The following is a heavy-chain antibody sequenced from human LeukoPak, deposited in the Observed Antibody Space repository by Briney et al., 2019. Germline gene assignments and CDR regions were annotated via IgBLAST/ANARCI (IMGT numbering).Heavy chain of an antibody. J-gene: IGHJ4*02. CDR1: GFSLSNSG. CDR2: IIASSGST. V-gene: IGHV3-23*01. CDR3: AKGAYDYIEMGYFDY. D-gene: IGHD5-12*01. Sequence: GGSLRLSCAASGFSLSNSGMSWVRQAPGKGLEWVSLIIASSGSTFYADSVKGRFTISRDNSKNTLYLQMNSLRAEDTAVYYCAKGAYDYIEMGYFDYWGQGTLVTVSS.